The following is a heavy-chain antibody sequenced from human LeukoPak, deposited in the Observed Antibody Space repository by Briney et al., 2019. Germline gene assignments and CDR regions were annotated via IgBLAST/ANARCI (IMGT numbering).Heavy chain of an antibody. V-gene: IGHV3-48*03. Sequence: GGSLRLSCAASGFTFSSYEMNWVRQAPGKGLEWVSYISSGSTIYYADSVKGRFTISRDNAKNSLYLQMNSLRAEDTAVYYCARDYGDYLDYWGQGTLVTVSS. D-gene: IGHD4-17*01. CDR3: ARDYGDYLDY. CDR1: GFTFSSYE. J-gene: IGHJ4*02. CDR2: ISSGSTI.